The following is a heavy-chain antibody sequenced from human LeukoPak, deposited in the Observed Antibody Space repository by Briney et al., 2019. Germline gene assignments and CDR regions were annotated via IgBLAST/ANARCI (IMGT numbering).Heavy chain of an antibody. V-gene: IGHV3-64*01. CDR1: GFTFSSYA. D-gene: IGHD6-19*01. Sequence: GGSLRLSCAASGFTFSSYAMHRVRQAPGKGLEYVSAISSNGGSTYYANSVKGRFTISRDNSKNTLYLQMGSLRAEDMAVYYCARGATYSSGWYYFDYWGQGTLVTVSS. CDR3: ARGATYSSGWYYFDY. J-gene: IGHJ4*02. CDR2: ISSNGGST.